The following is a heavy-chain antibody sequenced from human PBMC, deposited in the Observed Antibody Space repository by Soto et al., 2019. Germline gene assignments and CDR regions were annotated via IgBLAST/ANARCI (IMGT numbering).Heavy chain of an antibody. J-gene: IGHJ4*02. CDR1: GGSFSGYY. V-gene: IGHV4-34*01. CDR2: INHSGST. D-gene: IGHD3-9*01. CDR3: ASIQGPYYDISQTEDTDY. Sequence: SETLSLTCAVYGGSFSGYYWSWIRQPPGKGLEWIGEINHSGSTNYNPSLKSRVTISVDTSKNQFSLKLSSVTAADTAVYYCASIQGPYYDISQTEDTDYWGQGTLVTVSS.